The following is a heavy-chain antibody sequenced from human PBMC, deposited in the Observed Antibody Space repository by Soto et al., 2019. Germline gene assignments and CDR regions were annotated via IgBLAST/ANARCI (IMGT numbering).Heavy chain of an antibody. CDR1: GYTLTELS. CDR2: FDPEDGET. CDR3: ATIGLALGLAVYWFDP. D-gene: IGHD1-26*01. J-gene: IGHJ5*02. Sequence: ASVKVSCKVSGYTLTELSMHWVRQAPGKGLEWMGGFDPEDGETIYAQKFQGRVTMTEDTSTDTAYMELSSLRSEDTAVYYCATIGLALGLAVYWFDPWGQGTLVTVSS. V-gene: IGHV1-24*01.